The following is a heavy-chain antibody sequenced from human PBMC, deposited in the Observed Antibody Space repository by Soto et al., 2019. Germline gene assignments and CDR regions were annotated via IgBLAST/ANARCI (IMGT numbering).Heavy chain of an antibody. CDR3: ARPRSTIFGVVRGFDY. CDR2: INHSGST. Sequence: NPSETLSLTCAVHGGSFSGYYWSWIRQPPGKGLEWIGEINHSGSTNYNPSLKSRVTISVDTSKNQFSLKLSSVTAADTAVYYCARPRSTIFGVVRGFDYWGQGTLVTVSS. CDR1: GGSFSGYY. J-gene: IGHJ4*02. D-gene: IGHD3-3*01. V-gene: IGHV4-34*01.